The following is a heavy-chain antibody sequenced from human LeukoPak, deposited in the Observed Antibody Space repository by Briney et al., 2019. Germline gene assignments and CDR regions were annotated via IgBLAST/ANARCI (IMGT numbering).Heavy chain of an antibody. CDR1: GDSISNYY. D-gene: IGHD3-10*01. Sequence: SETLSLTCTVSGDSISNYYWSWIRQPAGKGLEWTGRIYTSGSTNYNPSLKSRGTMSVDTSKNQFSLKLSSVTAADTAVYYCARVSLVRGAPDYYFDYWGQGTLVTVSS. J-gene: IGHJ4*02. CDR2: IYTSGST. CDR3: ARVSLVRGAPDYYFDY. V-gene: IGHV4-4*07.